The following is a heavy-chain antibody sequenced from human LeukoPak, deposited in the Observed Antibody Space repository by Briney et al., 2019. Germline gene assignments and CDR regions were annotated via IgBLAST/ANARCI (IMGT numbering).Heavy chain of an antibody. CDR1: GYTFTSYA. D-gene: IGHD6-19*01. CDR3: ARAIAVAGKRTTDYYYYYMDV. CDR2: INTNTGNP. V-gene: IGHV7-4-1*02. Sequence: GASVKVSCKASGYTFTSYAMNWVRQAPGQGLEWMGWINTNTGNPTYAQGFTGRFVFSLDTSVSTAYLQISSLKAEDTAVYYCARAIAVAGKRTTDYYYYYMDVWGKGTTVTVSS. J-gene: IGHJ6*03.